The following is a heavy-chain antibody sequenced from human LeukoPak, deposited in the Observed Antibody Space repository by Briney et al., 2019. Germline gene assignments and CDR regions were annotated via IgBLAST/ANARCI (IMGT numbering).Heavy chain of an antibody. D-gene: IGHD3-10*01. CDR2: IHYSGST. CDR3: ARGSYGSGSYPPDY. J-gene: IGHJ4*02. CDR1: GGSITNYY. Sequence: SETLSLTCTVSGGSITNYYWTWIRQPPGKGLEWIGYIHYSGSTNYNPSLKSRVTISVDTSKNQFSLRLSSVTAADTAVYYCARGSYGSGSYPPDYWGQGTLVTVSS. V-gene: IGHV4-59*12.